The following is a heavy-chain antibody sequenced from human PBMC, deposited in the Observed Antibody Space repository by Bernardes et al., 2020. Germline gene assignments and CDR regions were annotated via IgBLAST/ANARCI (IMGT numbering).Heavy chain of an antibody. CDR2: INPNSGAT. CDR3: ARLIIGTTYYFDY. D-gene: IGHD1-7*01. Sequence: ASVKVSCKSSGYTFTGYYLHWVRQAPGQGLEWMGWINPNSGATKYAPKFQGRVTMTRDTSISTAYMELSSLRSDDTAVFYCARLIIGTTYYFDYWGQGSWVTVSS. J-gene: IGHJ4*02. CDR1: GYTFTGYY. V-gene: IGHV1-2*02.